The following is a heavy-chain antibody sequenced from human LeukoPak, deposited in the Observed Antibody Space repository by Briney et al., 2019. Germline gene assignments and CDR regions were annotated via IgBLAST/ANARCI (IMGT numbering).Heavy chain of an antibody. CDR2: IYYSGST. CDR3: ARDRSFCTNAVCASPFDY. V-gene: IGHV4-39*07. CDR1: GGPISSGTYY. D-gene: IGHD2-8*01. J-gene: IGHJ4*02. Sequence: SETLSLTCTVSGGPISSGTYYWGWIRQPPGKGLEWIGSIYYSGSTYYNPSLKSRVTISVDTSKNQFSLKLSSVTAADTAVYYCARDRSFCTNAVCASPFDYWGQGTLVTVSS.